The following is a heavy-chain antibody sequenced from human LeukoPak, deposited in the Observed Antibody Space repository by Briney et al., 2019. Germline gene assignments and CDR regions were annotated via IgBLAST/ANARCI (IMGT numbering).Heavy chain of an antibody. J-gene: IGHJ3*02. CDR1: GGSFSGYY. Sequence: SETLSLTCAVYGGSFSGYYWNWIRQPPGKGLEWIGEINHSGSTNYNPPLKSRVTISVDTSKNQFSLKLSSVTAADTAVYYCASCTRYNWNRNAFDIWGQGTMVTVSS. D-gene: IGHD1-20*01. CDR2: INHSGST. V-gene: IGHV4-34*01. CDR3: ASCTRYNWNRNAFDI.